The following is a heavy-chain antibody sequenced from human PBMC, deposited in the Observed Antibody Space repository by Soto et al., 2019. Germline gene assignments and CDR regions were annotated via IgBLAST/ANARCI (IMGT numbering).Heavy chain of an antibody. V-gene: IGHV5-51*01. D-gene: IGHD3-10*01. CDR3: ARCVYGSGSYDWFDP. Sequence: GESLKISCKGSGYSFTSYWIGWVRQMPGKGLEWMGIIYPGDSDTRYSPSFQGQVTISADKSISTAYLQWSSLKASDTAMYHCARCVYGSGSYDWFDPWGQGTLVTVSS. CDR1: GYSFTSYW. CDR2: IYPGDSDT. J-gene: IGHJ5*02.